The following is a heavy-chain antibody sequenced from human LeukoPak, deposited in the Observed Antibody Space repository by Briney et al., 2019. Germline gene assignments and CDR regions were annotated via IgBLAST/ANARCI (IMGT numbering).Heavy chain of an antibody. J-gene: IGHJ4*02. CDR3: ATGFDFWGGNRIVPPHY. V-gene: IGHV3-23*01. CDR1: GFSFSLYA. D-gene: IGHD3-3*01. Sequence: GGSLRLPCAASGFSFSLYAMSWVRQAPGKGLEWVSGISGSGHRTYYTDSVKGRFTISRDNSQNTVYLQMYGLRAEDTAVYYCATGFDFWGGNRIVPPHYWGQGTLVTVSS. CDR2: ISGSGHRT.